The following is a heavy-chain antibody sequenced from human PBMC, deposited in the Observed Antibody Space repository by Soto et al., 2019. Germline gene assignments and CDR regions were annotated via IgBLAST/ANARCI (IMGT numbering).Heavy chain of an antibody. J-gene: IGHJ4*02. CDR2: ISYDGSNK. D-gene: IGHD4-17*01. V-gene: IGHV3-30-3*01. CDR3: ARDWMTTVTTGGFDY. Sequence: QVQLVESGGGVVQPGRSLRLSCAASGFTFSSYATHWVRQAPGKGLEWVAVISYDGSNKYYADSVKGRFTISRDNSKNTLYLQMNSLRAEDTAVYYCARDWMTTVTTGGFDYWGQGTLVTVSS. CDR1: GFTFSSYA.